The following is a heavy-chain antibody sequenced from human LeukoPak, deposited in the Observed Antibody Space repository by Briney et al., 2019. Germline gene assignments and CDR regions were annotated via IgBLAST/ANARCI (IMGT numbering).Heavy chain of an antibody. Sequence: KTGGSLRLSCAASGFTFSSYSMNWVRQAPGKGLEWVSSIGSSSSYIYYADSVKGRFTISRDNAKNSLYLQMNSLRAEDTAVYYCAASTKHTAMADYWGQGTLVTVSS. D-gene: IGHD5-18*01. J-gene: IGHJ4*02. CDR2: IGSSSSYI. CDR3: AASTKHTAMADY. CDR1: GFTFSSYS. V-gene: IGHV3-21*01.